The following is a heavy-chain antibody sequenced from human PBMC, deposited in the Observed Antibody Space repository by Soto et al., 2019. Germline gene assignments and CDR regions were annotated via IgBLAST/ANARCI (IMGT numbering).Heavy chain of an antibody. CDR3: ARQGSGSEYPQYFYYGMDV. J-gene: IGHJ6*02. Sequence: QVQLVQSGAEVEKPGASVKVSCKPSGYTFTAYYIHWVRQAPGQGLEWMGWINPNSGVANYAQNFQGRVTMTRDTSISTVYMELSKMRSEDTTVYYCARQGSGSEYPQYFYYGMDVWGQGTTVAASS. D-gene: IGHD5-12*01. CDR1: GYTFTAYY. CDR2: INPNSGVA. V-gene: IGHV1-2*02.